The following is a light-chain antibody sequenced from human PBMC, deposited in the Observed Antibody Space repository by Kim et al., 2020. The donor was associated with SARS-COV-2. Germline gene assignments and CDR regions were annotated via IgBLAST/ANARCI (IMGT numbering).Light chain of an antibody. CDR2: QDN. V-gene: IGLV6-57*04. CDR3: QSSDNNQEV. CDR1: SGSIATKY. Sequence: NFMLTQPHSVSESPGKAVTISCTRSSGSIATKYVQWYQQRPGSAPTTVIYQDNQRPSGVPDRFSGSTDSSSNSASLTISGLKTEDEADYYCQSSDNNQEVFGGGTQLTVL. J-gene: IGLJ3*02.